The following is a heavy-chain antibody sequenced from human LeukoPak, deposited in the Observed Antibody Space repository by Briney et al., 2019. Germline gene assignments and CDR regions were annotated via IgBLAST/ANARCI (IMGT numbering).Heavy chain of an antibody. D-gene: IGHD3-3*01. CDR2: ISSSSSTI. Sequence: GGSLRLSCAASGFTFSSYSMNWVRQAPGKGLEWVSYISSSSSTIYYTDSVKGRFTISRDNAKNSLYLQMNSLRAEDTAVYYCARDPTPAITIFGVAHYMDVWGKGTTVTVSS. J-gene: IGHJ6*03. V-gene: IGHV3-48*01. CDR3: ARDPTPAITIFGVAHYMDV. CDR1: GFTFSSYS.